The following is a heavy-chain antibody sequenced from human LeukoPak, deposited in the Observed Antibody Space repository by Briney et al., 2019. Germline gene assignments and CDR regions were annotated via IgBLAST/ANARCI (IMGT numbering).Heavy chain of an antibody. CDR1: GXSISSGGYY. CDR3: ARVGTMVRGVIGA. V-gene: IGHV4-31*03. CDR2: IYYSGST. D-gene: IGHD3-10*01. J-gene: IGHJ5*02. Sequence: SQTLSLTCTVSGXSISSGGYYWSWIRQHPGKGLEWIGYIYYSGSTYYNPSLKSRVTISVDTSKNQFSLKLSSVTAADTAVCYCARVGTMVRGVIGAWGQGTLVTVSS.